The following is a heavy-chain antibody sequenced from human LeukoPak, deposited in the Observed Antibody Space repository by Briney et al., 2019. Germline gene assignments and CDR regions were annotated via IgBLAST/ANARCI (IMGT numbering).Heavy chain of an antibody. CDR3: ATWAFYHNLDV. CDR2: INKDGSNT. CDR1: GVPISNYY. D-gene: IGHD1-14*01. J-gene: IGHJ6*02. Sequence: PSETLSLTCTVSGVPISNYYWHWVRQAPGKGLEWVSLINKDGSNTYYADSVKGRFTISRDNSKDSLYLQMNSLRTEDSALYYCATWAFYHNLDVWGQGITVIVSS. V-gene: IGHV3-43*02.